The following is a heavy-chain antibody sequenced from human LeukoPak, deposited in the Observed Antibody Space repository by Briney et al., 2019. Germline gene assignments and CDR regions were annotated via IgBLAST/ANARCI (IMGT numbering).Heavy chain of an antibody. CDR3: AREGIKYQLLLDY. Sequence: GGSLRLSCAASGFTFRSYSMHWVRQAPGKGLEWVSSISSSSSYIYYADSVKGRFTISRDNAKNSLYLQMNSLRAEDTAVYYCAREGIKYQLLLDYWGQGTLVTVSS. CDR1: GFTFRSYS. CDR2: ISSSSSYI. V-gene: IGHV3-21*01. J-gene: IGHJ4*02. D-gene: IGHD2-2*01.